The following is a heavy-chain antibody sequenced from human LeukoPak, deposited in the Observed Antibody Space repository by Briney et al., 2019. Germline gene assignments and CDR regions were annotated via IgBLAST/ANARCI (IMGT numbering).Heavy chain of an antibody. D-gene: IGHD1-26*01. CDR1: GGSISSYY. Sequence: SETLSLTCTVSGGSISSYYWSWIRQPAGKGLEWIGRIYTSGSTNYNPSLKSRVTMSVDTSKNQFSLKLSSVTAADAAVYYCARDLVVGASVAYFGYWGQGTLVSVSS. J-gene: IGHJ4*02. V-gene: IGHV4-4*07. CDR2: IYTSGST. CDR3: ARDLVVGASVAYFGY.